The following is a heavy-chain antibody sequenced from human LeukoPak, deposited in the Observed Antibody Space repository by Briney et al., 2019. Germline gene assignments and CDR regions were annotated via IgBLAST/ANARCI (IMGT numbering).Heavy chain of an antibody. J-gene: IGHJ4*02. V-gene: IGHV3-23*01. CDR3: AKDHPSDGWPTFEY. Sequence: GGSLRLSCAASGFIFSSRAMSWVRQAPGKGLEWLSSITNNAGKTYYAASVKGRFTISRDESQSTVYLAMSSLRVEDTAVYYCAKDHPSDGWPTFEYWGQGILVTVSS. D-gene: IGHD2-15*01. CDR2: ITNNAGKT. CDR1: GFIFSSRA.